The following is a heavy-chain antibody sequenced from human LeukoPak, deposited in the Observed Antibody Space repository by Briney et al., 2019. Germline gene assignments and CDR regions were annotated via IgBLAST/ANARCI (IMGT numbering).Heavy chain of an antibody. CDR1: GGSFSGYY. Sequence: SETLSLTCAVYGGSFSGYYWSWIRQPPGKGLEWIGEINHSGSTNYNPSLKSRVTISVDTSKNQFSLKLSSVTAADTAVYYCARDGRGSGWELVFGANHYFYMDVWGKGTTVTVSS. J-gene: IGHJ6*03. V-gene: IGHV4-34*01. CDR3: ARDGRGSGWELVFGANHYFYMDV. D-gene: IGHD1-26*01. CDR2: INHSGST.